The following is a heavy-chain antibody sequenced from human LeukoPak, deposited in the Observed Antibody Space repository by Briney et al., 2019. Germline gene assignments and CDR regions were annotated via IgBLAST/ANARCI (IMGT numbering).Heavy chain of an antibody. J-gene: IGHJ3*02. V-gene: IGHV3-21*01. CDR3: ARVPPTVGSSDI. Sequence: GGSLRLSCAASGFTFSSYSVNWVRQAPGKGLEWVSSISSSSSYIYYADSVKGRFTISRDNAKNSLYLQMNSLRAEDTAVYYCARVPPTVGSSDIWGQGTMVTVSS. CDR2: ISSSSSYI. CDR1: GFTFSSYS. D-gene: IGHD5/OR15-5a*01.